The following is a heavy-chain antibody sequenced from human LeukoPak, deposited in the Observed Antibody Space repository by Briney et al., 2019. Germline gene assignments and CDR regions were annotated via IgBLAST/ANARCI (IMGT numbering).Heavy chain of an antibody. V-gene: IGHV3-30-3*01. Sequence: GGSLRLSCAASGFTFSSYAMHWVRQAPGKGLEWVAVISYDGSNKYYADSVKGRFTISRDNSKNTLYLQMNSLRAEDTAVYYCARDYEGIAVAVFEFDPWGQGTLVTVSS. CDR3: ARDYEGIAVAVFEFDP. CDR1: GFTFSSYA. D-gene: IGHD6-19*01. J-gene: IGHJ5*02. CDR2: ISYDGSNK.